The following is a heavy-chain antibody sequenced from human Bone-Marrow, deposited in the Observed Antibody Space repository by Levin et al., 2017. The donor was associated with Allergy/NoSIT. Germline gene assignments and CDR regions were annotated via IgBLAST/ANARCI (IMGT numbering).Heavy chain of an antibody. CDR3: SRTSYYGSGNYYTLDV. V-gene: IGHV3-49*04. CDR2: IRTQRYGETT. J-gene: IGHJ6*02. D-gene: IGHD3-10*01. Sequence: GGSLRLSCLVTGFNFGDSPMSWVRQAPGTGLGWVGFIRTQRYGETTEYAASVQGRFTISRDDSKSIAYLHMNSLKTEDTAMYYCSRTSYYGSGNYYTLDVWGQGTTVTVSS. CDR1: GFNFGDSP.